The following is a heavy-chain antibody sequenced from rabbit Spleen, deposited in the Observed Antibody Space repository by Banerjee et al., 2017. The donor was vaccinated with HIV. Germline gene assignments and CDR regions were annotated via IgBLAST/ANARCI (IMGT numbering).Heavy chain of an antibody. CDR1: GFSFSSDW. CDR2: IVTGSSGNS. J-gene: IGHJ6*01. D-gene: IGHD1-1*01. V-gene: IGHV1S40*01. Sequence: QSLEESGGNLVKPGGTLTLTCTVSGFSFSSDWICWVRQAPGKGLEWIGCIVTGSSGNSYYATWAKGRFTISKASSTTVTLQMTSLTAADTATYFCARGAASDLWGPGTLVTV. CDR3: ARGAASDL.